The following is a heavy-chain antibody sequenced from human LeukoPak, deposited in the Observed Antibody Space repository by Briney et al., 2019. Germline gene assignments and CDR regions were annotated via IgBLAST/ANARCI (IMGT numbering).Heavy chain of an antibody. CDR3: ARDPASERGDYDNYFDY. D-gene: IGHD3-22*01. V-gene: IGHV3-23*01. CDR1: GFTFSSYA. CDR2: ISGSGGST. Sequence: PGGSLRLSCAASGFTFSSYAMSWVRQAPGKGLEWVSAISGSGGSTYYADSVKGRFTISRDNSKNTLYLQMNSLRAEDTAVYYCARDPASERGDYDNYFDYWGQGTLVTVSS. J-gene: IGHJ4*02.